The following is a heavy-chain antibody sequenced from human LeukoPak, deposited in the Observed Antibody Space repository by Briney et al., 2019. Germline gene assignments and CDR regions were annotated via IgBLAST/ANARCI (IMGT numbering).Heavy chain of an antibody. V-gene: IGHV4-34*01. J-gene: IGHJ5*02. CDR2: INNSGST. Sequence: PSETLSLTCAVYGGSFSGYYWSWIRQPPGKGLEWIGEINNSGSTNYNPSLKSRVTISVDRSKNQFSLKLSSVTAADTAVYYCARVPRGYYDSSGYYQAWFDPWGQGTLVTVSS. D-gene: IGHD3-22*01. CDR1: GGSFSGYY. CDR3: ARVPRGYYDSSGYYQAWFDP.